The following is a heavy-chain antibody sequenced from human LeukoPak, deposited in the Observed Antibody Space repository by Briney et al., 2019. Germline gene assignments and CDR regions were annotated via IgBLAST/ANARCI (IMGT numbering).Heavy chain of an antibody. J-gene: IGHJ4*02. CDR3: ARGGTVLRYFDPFDY. Sequence: PSQTLPLTCTVSGGSISSGDYYWSWIRQPPGKGLEWIGYIYHSGSTYYNPSLKSRVTISVDRSKNQFSLKLSSVTAADTAVYYCARGGTVLRYFDPFDYWGQGTLVTVSS. D-gene: IGHD3-9*01. CDR1: GGSISSGDYY. V-gene: IGHV4-30-2*01. CDR2: IYHSGST.